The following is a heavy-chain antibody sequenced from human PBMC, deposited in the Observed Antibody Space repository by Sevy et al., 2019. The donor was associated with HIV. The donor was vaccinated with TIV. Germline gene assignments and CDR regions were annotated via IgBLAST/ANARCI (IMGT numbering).Heavy chain of an antibody. CDR3: ARVDVRGVIITSDTNYYYGMDV. J-gene: IGHJ6*02. Sequence: GGSLRLSCAASGFTFSSYWMHWVRQAPGKGLVWVSRINSDGSSTSYADSVKGRFTISRDNAKNTLYLQMNSLRAEDTAVYYCARVDVRGVIITSDTNYYYGMDVWGHGTTVTVSS. V-gene: IGHV3-74*01. D-gene: IGHD3-10*01. CDR1: GFTFSSYW. CDR2: INSDGSST.